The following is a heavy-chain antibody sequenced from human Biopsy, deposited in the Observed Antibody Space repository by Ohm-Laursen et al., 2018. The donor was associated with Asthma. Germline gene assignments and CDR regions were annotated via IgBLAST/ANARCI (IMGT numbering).Heavy chain of an antibody. CDR2: INSGFGNT. Sequence: SSVKVSCKSLGGTFNTYVIGWVRQAPGQGLEWMGGINSGFGNTSYAQKFQDRVTITADDSTSTVYMELSSLRSEDTAVYYCAQKAGSCISRTCYSLDFWGQGTLVTVSS. CDR3: AQKAGSCISRTCYSLDF. V-gene: IGHV1-69*01. CDR1: GGTFNTYV. J-gene: IGHJ4*02. D-gene: IGHD2-2*01.